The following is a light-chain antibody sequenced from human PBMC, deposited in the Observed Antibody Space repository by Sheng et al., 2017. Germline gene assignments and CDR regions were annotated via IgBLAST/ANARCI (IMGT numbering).Light chain of an antibody. CDR3: CSYASSVSYV. Sequence: QSALTQPASVSGSPGQSITISCAGTSSDVGSYNLVSWYQQYPGKAPKLMIYEGNKRPSGVSNRFSGSKSGNTASLTISGLQAEDEADYYCCSYASSVSYVFGTGTKVT. J-gene: IGLJ1*01. CDR1: SSDVGSYNL. V-gene: IGLV2-23*01. CDR2: EGN.